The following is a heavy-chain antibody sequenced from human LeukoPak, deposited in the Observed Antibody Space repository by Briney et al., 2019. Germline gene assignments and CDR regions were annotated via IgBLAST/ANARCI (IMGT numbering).Heavy chain of an antibody. CDR1: GYSFTGNY. J-gene: IGHJ4*02. CDR2: INPNTGGT. CDR3: ARVGYCSRGVCYNYDY. D-gene: IGHD2-8*01. Sequence: ASVKVSCKASGYSFTGNYMHWVRQAPGQGFEWMGWINPNTGGTNYAQKFKGRVLMTRDTSISTAYLELSSLKSDDTAVYYCARVGYCSRGVCYNYDYWGQGSQVTVSS. V-gene: IGHV1-2*02.